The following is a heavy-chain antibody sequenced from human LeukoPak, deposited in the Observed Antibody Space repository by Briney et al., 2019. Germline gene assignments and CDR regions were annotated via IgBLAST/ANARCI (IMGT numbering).Heavy chain of an antibody. V-gene: IGHV4-4*07. CDR2: IYTSGST. Sequence: SETMSLTCTVSGGSISSYYWSWIRQPAGKGLEWIGRIYTSGSTNYNPSLKSRVTMSVDTSKNQSPLKLSSVTAADTAVYYCAREATNGRGFDPWGQGTLVTVSS. D-gene: IGHD5-12*01. J-gene: IGHJ5*02. CDR1: GGSISSYY. CDR3: AREATNGRGFDP.